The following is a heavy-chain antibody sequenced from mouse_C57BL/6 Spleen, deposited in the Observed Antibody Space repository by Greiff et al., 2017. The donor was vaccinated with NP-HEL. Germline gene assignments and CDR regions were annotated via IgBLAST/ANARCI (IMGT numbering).Heavy chain of an antibody. J-gene: IGHJ3*01. CDR1: GYTFTDYE. D-gene: IGHD2-3*01. CDR2: IDPETGGT. V-gene: IGHV1-15*01. CDR3: TSFYDGYYAWFAY. Sequence: LQESGAELVRPGASVTLSCKASGYTFTDYEMHWVKQTPVHGLEWIGAIDPETGGTAYNQKFKGKAILTADKSSSTAYMELRSLTSEDSAVYYCTSFYDGYYAWFAYWGQGTLVTVSA.